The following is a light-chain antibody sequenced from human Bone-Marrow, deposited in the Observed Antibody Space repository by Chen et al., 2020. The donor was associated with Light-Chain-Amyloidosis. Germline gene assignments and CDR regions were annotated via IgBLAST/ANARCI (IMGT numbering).Light chain of an antibody. J-gene: IGKJ5*01. CDR1: QSVRSY. CDR2: DAS. Sequence: DIVLTQYQATLALSPGEKATLSGRASQSVRSYLAWYQQKPGQAPRLLIYDASKRATGIPARFSGSGSATVFTLTISTLEPEYIAVYFCRQLGEWPPLTFCQGTRLAI. V-gene: IGKV3-11*01. CDR3: RQLGEWPPLT.